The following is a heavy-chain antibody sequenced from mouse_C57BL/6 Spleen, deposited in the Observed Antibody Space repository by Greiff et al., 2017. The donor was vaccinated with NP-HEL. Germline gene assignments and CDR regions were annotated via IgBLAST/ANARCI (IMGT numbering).Heavy chain of an antibody. J-gene: IGHJ2*01. CDR2: ISDGGSYT. D-gene: IGHD2-5*01. Sequence: EVKLVESGGGLVKPGGSLKLSCAASGFTFSSYAMSWVRQTPEKRLEWVATISDGGSYTYYPDNVKGRFTISRDNAKNNLYLQMSHLKSEDTAIYYCARDGIYSNYYFDDWGQGTTLTVSS. V-gene: IGHV5-4*01. CDR3: ARDGIYSNYYFDD. CDR1: GFTFSSYA.